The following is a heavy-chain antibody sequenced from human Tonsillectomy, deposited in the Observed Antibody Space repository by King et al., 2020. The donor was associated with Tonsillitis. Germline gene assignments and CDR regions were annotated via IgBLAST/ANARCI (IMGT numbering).Heavy chain of an antibody. Sequence: QLRESGPGLVKPSETLSLTCTVSGGSISSYYWSWIRQPPGKGLEWIGYIYYSGSTNYNPSLKSRVTISVDTSKNQFSLKLSSVTAADTAVYCCARVSMVRGVTDAFDIWGQGTMVTVSS. J-gene: IGHJ3*02. V-gene: IGHV4-59*01. CDR1: GGSISSYY. CDR2: IYYSGST. D-gene: IGHD3-10*01. CDR3: ARVSMVRGVTDAFDI.